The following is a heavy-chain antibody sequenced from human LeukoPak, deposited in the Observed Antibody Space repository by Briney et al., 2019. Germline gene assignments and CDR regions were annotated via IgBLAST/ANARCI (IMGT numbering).Heavy chain of an antibody. J-gene: IGHJ4*02. CDR1: GGSISSYY. V-gene: IGHV4-59*01. CDR2: IYYSGST. CDR3: AREEGYFDY. Sequence: SETLSLTCTVSGGSISSYYWSWIRQPPGKGLDWIGYIYYSGSTNYNPSLKSRVTISVDTSKNQFSLKLSSVTAADTAVYYCAREEGYFDYWGQGTLVTVSS.